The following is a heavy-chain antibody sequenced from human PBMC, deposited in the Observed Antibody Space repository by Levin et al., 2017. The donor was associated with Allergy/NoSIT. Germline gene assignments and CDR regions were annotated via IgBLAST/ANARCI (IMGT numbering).Heavy chain of an antibody. Sequence: ASVKVSCKASGYTFTDYYIHWVRQAPGQGLEWMGWINPNSGGTNYAQNFQGRVTMTRDTSITTAYMELSRLRSDDTAVYYCARDRFYYDGLAYYWFDYWGQGTLVTVSS. CDR1: GYTFTDYY. V-gene: IGHV1-2*02. CDR2: INPNSGGT. CDR3: ARDRFYYDGLAYYWFDY. J-gene: IGHJ4*02. D-gene: IGHD3-22*01.